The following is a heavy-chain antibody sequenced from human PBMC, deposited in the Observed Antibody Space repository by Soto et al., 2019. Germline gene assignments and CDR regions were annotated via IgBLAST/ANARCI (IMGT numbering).Heavy chain of an antibody. CDR1: GFSLSTSGVD. V-gene: IGHV2-5*02. D-gene: IGHD6-6*01. J-gene: IGHJ4*02. Sequence: QITLKESGPTLVKPTQTLTLTCTFSGFSLSTSGVDVGWIRQPPGKALEWLALIYWDDDKRYSPSLKSRLAIPKGTSQNQVVLTMTNMDPLDTATYYGAHSRPYSNSPEYFFDYWGQGTLVTVSS. CDR2: IYWDDDK. CDR3: AHSRPYSNSPEYFFDY.